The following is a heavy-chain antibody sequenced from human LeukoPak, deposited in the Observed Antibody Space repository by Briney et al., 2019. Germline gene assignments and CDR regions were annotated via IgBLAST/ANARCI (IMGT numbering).Heavy chain of an antibody. J-gene: IGHJ4*02. CDR2: INHSGST. CDR3: AIHPDLDSPRRKYYFDY. D-gene: IGHD3/OR15-3a*01. CDR1: GFTFSTYS. Sequence: PGGSLRLSCAASGFTFSTYSMNWVRQAPGKGLEWIGEINHSGSTKYNPSLKSRVTISVDTSKNQFSLKLSSVTAADTAVYYCAIHPDLDSPRRKYYFDYWGQGTLVTVSS. V-gene: IGHV4-34*08.